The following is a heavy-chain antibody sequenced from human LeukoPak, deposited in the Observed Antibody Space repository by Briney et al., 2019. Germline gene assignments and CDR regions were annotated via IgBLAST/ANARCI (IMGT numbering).Heavy chain of an antibody. J-gene: IGHJ4*02. V-gene: IGHV3-23*01. CDR2: VGSTGGTT. Sequence: GGSLRLSCVASGFTFTYSAMTWVRQAPGKGLEWVSVVGSTGGTTYYADSVKGRFTISRDNAKNTMILQMNNLRVEDTAVYYCAAVPGIIIAGYFASWGRGTLVAVSA. CDR1: GFTFTYSA. D-gene: IGHD3-10*02. CDR3: AAVPGIIIAGYFAS.